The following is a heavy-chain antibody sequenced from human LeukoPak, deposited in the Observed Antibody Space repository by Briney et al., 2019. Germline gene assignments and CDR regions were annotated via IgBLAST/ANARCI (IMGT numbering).Heavy chain of an antibody. V-gene: IGHV3-11*01. CDR1: GFTFSDYY. CDR3: AREDWSVDY. J-gene: IGHJ4*02. D-gene: IGHD1-1*01. CDR2: ISGSDNTI. Sequence: GGPLRLSCAASGFTFSDYYMSWIRQAPGKGLEWVSYISGSDNTIYYADSVKGRFTISRDNAKNSLYLQMNNLRAEDTAVYYCAREDWSVDYWGQGTLVTVSS.